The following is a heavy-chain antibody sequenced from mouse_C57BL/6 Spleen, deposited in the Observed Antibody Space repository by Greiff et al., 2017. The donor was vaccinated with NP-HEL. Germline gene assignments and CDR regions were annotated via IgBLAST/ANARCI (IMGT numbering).Heavy chain of an antibody. CDR1: GYSITSGYY. V-gene: IGHV3-6*01. CDR3: AREGWDDYAMDY. J-gene: IGHJ4*01. CDR2: ISYDGSN. Sequence: EVQLQQSGPGLVKPSQSLSLTCSVPGYSITSGYYWNWIRQFPGNKLEWMGYISYDGSNNYNPSLKNRISITRDTSKNQFFLKLNSVTTEDTATYYCAREGWDDYAMDYWGQGTSVTVSS. D-gene: IGHD4-1*01.